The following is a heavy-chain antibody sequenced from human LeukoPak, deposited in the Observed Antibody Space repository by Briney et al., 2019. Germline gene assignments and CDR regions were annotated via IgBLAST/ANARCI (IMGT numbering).Heavy chain of an antibody. J-gene: IGHJ2*01. D-gene: IGHD4-23*01. CDR2: IYRSGNF. CDR1: GGSISSSEYY. Sequence: SETLSLTCFVSGGSISSSEYYWSWVRQPPGKGLEWIGYIYRSGNFYYNPSLKSRITISVDTSKNQFSLKLTSVTAADTVVYYCASYAGDSVQGYFDLWGRGTMVVASS. V-gene: IGHV4-30-4*01. CDR3: ASYAGDSVQGYFDL.